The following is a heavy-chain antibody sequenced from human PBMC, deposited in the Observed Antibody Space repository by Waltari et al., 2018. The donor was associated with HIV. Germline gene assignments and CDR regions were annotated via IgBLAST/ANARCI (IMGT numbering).Heavy chain of an antibody. V-gene: IGHV3-21*01. CDR1: GFTFSSHS. CDR2: TSSIRIYR. D-gene: IGHD3-22*01. J-gene: IGHJ4*02. CDR3: ARGKYYYHSSGDNDNLPFDY. Sequence: EVQLVESGGGLVKPGGSLRLSCTASGFTFSSHSMNWVRQATGKGQEWVPFTSSIRIYRCHADSVKGRFTIARDKAKNSLYLQRNSLRGEDTAVYYGARGKYYYHSSGDNDNLPFDYWGQGTLVTVSS.